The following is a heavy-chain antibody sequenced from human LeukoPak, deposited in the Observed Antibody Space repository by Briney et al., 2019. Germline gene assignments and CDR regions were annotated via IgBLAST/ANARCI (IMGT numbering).Heavy chain of an antibody. CDR3: ARGRAYYYYVDV. Sequence: PGGSLRLSCAASGFTFSSYGMHWVRQAPGKGLEWVAVIWYDGSNKYYADSVKGRFTISRDNSKNMLYLQMNSLRAEDTAAYYCARGRAYYYYVDVWGKGTTVTVSS. CDR2: IWYDGSNK. J-gene: IGHJ6*03. CDR1: GFTFSSYG. V-gene: IGHV3-33*01.